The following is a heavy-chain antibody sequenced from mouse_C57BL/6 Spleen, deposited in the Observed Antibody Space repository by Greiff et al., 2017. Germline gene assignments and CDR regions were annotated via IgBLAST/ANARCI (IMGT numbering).Heavy chain of an antibody. D-gene: IGHD2-4*01. CDR3: ARLGGNDYAWYFDV. CDR2: IYPGDGDT. CDR1: GYAFSSSW. J-gene: IGHJ1*03. Sequence: QVQLKESGPELVKPGASVKISCKASGYAFSSSWMNWVKQRPGKGLEWIGRIYPGDGDTNYNGKFKGKATLTADKSSSTAYMQLSILTSEDSAVYFCARLGGNDYAWYFDVWGTGTTVTVSS. V-gene: IGHV1-82*01.